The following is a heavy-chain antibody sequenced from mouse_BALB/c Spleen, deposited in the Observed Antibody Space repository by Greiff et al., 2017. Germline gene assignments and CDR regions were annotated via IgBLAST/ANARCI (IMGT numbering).Heavy chain of an antibody. D-gene: IGHD1-2*01. CDR1: GFNIKDTY. V-gene: IGHV14-3*02. CDR3: ARYGYHYAMDY. J-gene: IGHJ4*01. CDR2: IDPANGNT. Sequence: VHVKQSGAELVKPGASVKLSCTASGFNIKDTYMHWVKQRPEQGLEWIGRIDPANGNTKYDPKFQGKATITADTSSNTAYLQLSSLTSEDTAVYYCARYGYHYAMDYWGQGTSVTVSS.